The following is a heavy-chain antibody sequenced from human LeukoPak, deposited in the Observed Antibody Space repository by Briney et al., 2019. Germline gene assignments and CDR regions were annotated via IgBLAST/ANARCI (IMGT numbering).Heavy chain of an antibody. CDR3: ARDSYYDSSGYYYPDY. CDR2: INPSGGST. J-gene: IGHJ4*02. D-gene: IGHD3-22*01. V-gene: IGHV1-46*01. CDR1: GYTFTGYY. Sequence: ASVKVSCKASGYTFTGYYMHWVRQAPGQGLEWMGIINPSGGSTSYAQKFQGRVTMTRDTSTSTVYMELSSLRSEDTAVYYCARDSYYDSSGYYYPDYWGQGTLVTVSS.